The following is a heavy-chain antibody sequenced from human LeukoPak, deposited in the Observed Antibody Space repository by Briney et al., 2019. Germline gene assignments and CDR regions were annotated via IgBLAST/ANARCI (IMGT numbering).Heavy chain of an antibody. CDR3: ARSVEGDGYNSFDY. CDR2: IYHSGST. Sequence: SETLSLTCTVSGYSISSGYYWGWIRQPPGKGLEWIGSIYHSGSTYYNPSLKSRVTISVDTSKNQFSLKLSSVTAADTAVYYCARSVEGDGYNSFDYWGQGTLVTVSS. CDR1: GYSISSGYY. J-gene: IGHJ4*02. D-gene: IGHD5-24*01. V-gene: IGHV4-38-2*02.